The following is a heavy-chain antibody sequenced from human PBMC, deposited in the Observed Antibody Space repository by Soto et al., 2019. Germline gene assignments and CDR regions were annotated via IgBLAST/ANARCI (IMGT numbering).Heavy chain of an antibody. V-gene: IGHV1-69*01. CDR1: GGTFSYYA. D-gene: IGHD2-15*01. CDR3: ARRYCTGGSCEFYYFDY. Sequence: QVQLVQSGAEVKKPGSSVKVSCKASGGTFSYYAITWVRQAPGQGLEWMGEIIPMFGSTNYAQKFQGRLTITADESTSTAYVELRSLTSDDTAVYYCARRYCTGGSCEFYYFDYWCQGTLVTVSS. CDR2: IIPMFGST. J-gene: IGHJ4*02.